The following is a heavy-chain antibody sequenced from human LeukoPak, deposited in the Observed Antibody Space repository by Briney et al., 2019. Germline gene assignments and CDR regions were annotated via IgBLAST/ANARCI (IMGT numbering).Heavy chain of an antibody. J-gene: IGHJ4*02. CDR1: GFTFSNYA. CDR3: AKRAEDSNGYYLYYFDY. CDR2: ISGSGGIT. V-gene: IGHV3-23*01. D-gene: IGHD3-22*01. Sequence: GGSLRLSCAASGFTFSNYAMSWVRQAPGKGLEWVSSISGSGGITYYTDSVKGRFTISRDNSKNTLYLQMNSLRAEDTAVYYCAKRAEDSNGYYLYYFDYWGQGTLVTVSS.